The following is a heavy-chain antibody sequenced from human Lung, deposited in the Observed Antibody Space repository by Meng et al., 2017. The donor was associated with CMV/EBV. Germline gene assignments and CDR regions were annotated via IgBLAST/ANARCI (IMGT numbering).Heavy chain of an antibody. Sequence: SETLSLXCTVSGGSISSGDYYWSWIRQHPGKGLEWIGYIYYSGNTYYSPSLKSRVTVSVDTSKNQFSLKLSSVTAADTAVYYCARDPGGYCRNTNCPRWFDPXGQGXLVTVSS. V-gene: IGHV4-31*03. J-gene: IGHJ5*02. CDR2: IYYSGNT. D-gene: IGHD2-2*01. CDR1: GGSISSGDYY. CDR3: ARDPGGYCRNTNCPRWFDP.